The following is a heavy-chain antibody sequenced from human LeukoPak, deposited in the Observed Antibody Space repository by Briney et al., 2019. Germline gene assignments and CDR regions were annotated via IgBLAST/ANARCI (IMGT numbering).Heavy chain of an antibody. CDR1: GYTFTGYY. Sequence: GASVKVSCKASGYTFTGYYMHWVRQAPGQGLEWMGWINPNSGGTNYAQKFQGRVTTTRDTSISTAYMELSRLRSDDTAVYYCARGRHKQSLAPVDAFDIWGQGTMVTVSS. V-gene: IGHV1-2*02. J-gene: IGHJ3*02. D-gene: IGHD6-19*01. CDR3: ARGRHKQSLAPVDAFDI. CDR2: INPNSGGT.